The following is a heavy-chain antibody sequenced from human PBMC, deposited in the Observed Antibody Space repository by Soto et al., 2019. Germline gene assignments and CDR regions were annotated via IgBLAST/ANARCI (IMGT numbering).Heavy chain of an antibody. CDR2: IYYSGTT. V-gene: IGHV4-31*11. Sequence: PSETLSLTCAVSGGSISSGGYYWTWILQHPGKGLEWIGHIYYSGTTYYNPSLKSRITISIDTSKNQFSLKLSSVTAADSAVYYCARVPGPWGQGTLVTVSS. CDR3: ARVPGP. J-gene: IGHJ5*02. CDR1: GGSISSGGYY.